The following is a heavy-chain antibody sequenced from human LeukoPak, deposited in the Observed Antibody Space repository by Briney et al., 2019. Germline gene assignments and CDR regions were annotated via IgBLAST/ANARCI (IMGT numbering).Heavy chain of an antibody. J-gene: IGHJ4*02. CDR3: ARAMVRGVTDY. CDR2: ISSSSSYI. D-gene: IGHD3-10*01. Sequence: PGGSLRLSCAASGFTFSSYNMNWVRQAPGKGLEWVSTISSSSSYIYYADSVKGRFTISRDNAKNSLYLQMNSLRAEDTAVYYCARAMVRGVTDYWGQGTLVTVSS. V-gene: IGHV3-21*01. CDR1: GFTFSSYN.